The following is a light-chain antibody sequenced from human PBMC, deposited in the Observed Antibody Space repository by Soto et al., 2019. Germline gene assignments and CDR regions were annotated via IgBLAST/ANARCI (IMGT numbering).Light chain of an antibody. CDR2: EVS. J-gene: IGLJ2*01. V-gene: IGLV2-14*01. CDR1: NSDVGYYDY. Sequence: QSALTQRASVSGSPGQSITISCTGTNSDVGYYDYVSWYQQHPGKAPKLMISEVSNRPSGVSNRFSGSKSGNTASLTISGLQAEDEADYYCTSYTSSSTVVIFGGGTQLTVL. CDR3: TSYTSSSTVVI.